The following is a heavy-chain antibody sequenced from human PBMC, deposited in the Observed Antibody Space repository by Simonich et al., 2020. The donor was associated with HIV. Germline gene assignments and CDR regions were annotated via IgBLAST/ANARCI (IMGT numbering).Heavy chain of an antibody. CDR3: ARDGRKGSSTSCSDY. Sequence: VQLVESGGGLVKPGVSLRLSCAASGFTFSSYSMNWVRKAPGKGLEWVSSISSSSSYIYYADSVKGRFTISRDNAKNSLYLQMNSLRAEDTAVYYCARDGRKGSSTSCSDYWGQGTLVTVSS. CDR1: GFTFSSYS. V-gene: IGHV3-21*01. J-gene: IGHJ4*02. D-gene: IGHD2-2*01. CDR2: ISSSSSYI.